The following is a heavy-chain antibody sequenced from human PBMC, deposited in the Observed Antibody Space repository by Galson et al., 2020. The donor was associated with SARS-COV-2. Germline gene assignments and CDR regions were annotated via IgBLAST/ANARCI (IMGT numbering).Heavy chain of an antibody. Sequence: ASVKVSCKASGYTFTSYGISWVRQAPGQGLEWMGWISAYNGNTNYAQKLQGRVTMTTDTSTSTAYMELRSLRSDDTAVYYCARLGPHYDFWSGYYKGNYYYYYMDVWGKGTTVTVSS. J-gene: IGHJ6*03. CDR2: ISAYNGNT. CDR1: GYTFTSYG. D-gene: IGHD3-3*01. V-gene: IGHV1-18*01. CDR3: ARLGPHYDFWSGYYKGNYYYYYMDV.